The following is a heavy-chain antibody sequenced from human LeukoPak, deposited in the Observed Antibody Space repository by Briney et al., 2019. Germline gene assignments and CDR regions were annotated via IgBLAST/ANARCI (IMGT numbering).Heavy chain of an antibody. D-gene: IGHD6-19*01. V-gene: IGHV1-69*04. CDR1: GGTFSSYA. CDR3: AKVAGTRADAFDI. Sequence: ASVKVSCKASGGTFSSYAISWVRQAPGQGLEWMGRIIPILGIANYAQKFQGRVTITADKSTSTAYMELSSLRSEDTAVYYCAKVAGTRADAFDIWGQGTMVTVSS. CDR2: IIPILGIA. J-gene: IGHJ3*02.